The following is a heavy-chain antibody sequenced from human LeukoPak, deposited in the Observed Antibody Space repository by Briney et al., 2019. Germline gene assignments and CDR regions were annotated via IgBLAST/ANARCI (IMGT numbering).Heavy chain of an antibody. CDR1: GYTFTGYY. J-gene: IGHJ4*02. Sequence: ASVKVSCKASGYTFTGYYMHWVRQAPGQGLEWMGWINPNSGGTNYAQKFQGRVTMTRDTSISTAYKELSRLRSDDTAVYYCARGTYYYDSSGYSNVGGDYWGQGTLVTVSS. D-gene: IGHD3-22*01. CDR3: ARGTYYYDSSGYSNVGGDY. CDR2: INPNSGGT. V-gene: IGHV1-2*02.